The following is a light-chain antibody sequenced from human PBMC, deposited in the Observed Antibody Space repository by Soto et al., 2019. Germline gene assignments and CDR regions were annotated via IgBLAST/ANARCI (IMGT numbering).Light chain of an antibody. J-gene: IGKJ1*01. CDR2: AAS. CDR1: QSIGYW. CDR3: QQYNSYSKT. Sequence: DIQMTQSPSTLSASVGDRVTITCRASQSIGYWLAWYQQKPGKAPNLLIYAASSLETGVPSRFSGSGSWTEFTLSISSLQPDDSASYYCQQYNSYSKTFGQGTKVEIK. V-gene: IGKV1-5*01.